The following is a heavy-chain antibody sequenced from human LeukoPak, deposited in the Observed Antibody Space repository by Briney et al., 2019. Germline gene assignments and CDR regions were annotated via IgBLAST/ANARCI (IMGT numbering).Heavy chain of an antibody. CDR3: ASSKRWLQLNYFDY. J-gene: IGHJ4*02. D-gene: IGHD5-24*01. Sequence: SETLSLTCTVSGGSISSSSYYWGWIRQPPGKGLEWIGSIYYSGSTYYYPSLKSRVTISVDTSKNQFSLKLSSVTAADTAVYYCASSKRWLQLNYFDYWGQGTLVTVSS. V-gene: IGHV4-39*01. CDR2: IYYSGST. CDR1: GGSISSSSYY.